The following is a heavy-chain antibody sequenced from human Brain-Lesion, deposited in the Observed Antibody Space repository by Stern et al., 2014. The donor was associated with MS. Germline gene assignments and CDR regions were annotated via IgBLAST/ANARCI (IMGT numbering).Heavy chain of an antibody. V-gene: IGHV4-61*02. J-gene: IGHJ6*02. CDR1: GGSISSGGYY. Sequence: VQLEESGPGLVKPSQTLSLSCTVSGGSISSGGYYWSWIRQPAGKGLEWIGRIFNSGSTSYNPSLKSRVTISIAPSKNQFSRRLNSMTAADTAVYYCARGRVVPGFQYYATDVWGQGTTVIVSS. D-gene: IGHD2-2*01. CDR2: IFNSGST. CDR3: ARGRVVPGFQYYATDV.